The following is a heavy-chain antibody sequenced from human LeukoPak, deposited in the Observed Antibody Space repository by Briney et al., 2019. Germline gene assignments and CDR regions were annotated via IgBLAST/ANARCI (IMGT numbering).Heavy chain of an antibody. Sequence: KSSETLSLTCTISGGSFSNYYWSWVRQPSGKGLEWIACIHYSGSSNYNPSLKSRVTISVDTPKNQFSLKLSSVTAADTAVYYCARSSEGRYYYDSSGFSYYYYYMDVWGKGTTVTISS. J-gene: IGHJ6*03. D-gene: IGHD3-22*01. CDR1: GGSFSNYY. CDR2: IHYSGSS. V-gene: IGHV4-59*01. CDR3: ARSSEGRYYYDSSGFSYYYYYMDV.